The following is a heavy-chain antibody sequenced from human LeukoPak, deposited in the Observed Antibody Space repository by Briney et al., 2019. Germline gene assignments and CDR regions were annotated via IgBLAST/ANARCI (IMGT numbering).Heavy chain of an antibody. Sequence: PSETLSLTCTVSGGSLSSHYWSWIRQPPGQGLEWIGYIYYSGSTNYNPSLKSRVTISVDTSKNQFSLKLSSVTAADTAVYYCARAPSVGATSYFDYWGQGTLVTVSS. CDR2: IYYSGST. V-gene: IGHV4-59*11. D-gene: IGHD1-26*01. J-gene: IGHJ4*02. CDR3: ARAPSVGATSYFDY. CDR1: GGSLSSHY.